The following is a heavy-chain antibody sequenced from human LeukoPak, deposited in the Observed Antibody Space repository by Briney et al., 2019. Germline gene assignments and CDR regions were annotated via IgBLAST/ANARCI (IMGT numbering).Heavy chain of an antibody. J-gene: IGHJ4*02. CDR3: AAQGIFGVVIMSPN. V-gene: IGHV1-69*04. CDR2: IIPILGIA. CDR1: GGTFSSYA. D-gene: IGHD3-3*01. Sequence: ASVKVSCKASGGTFSSYAISWVRQAPGQGLEWMGRIIPILGIANYAQKFQGRVTITADKSTSTAYMELSSLRSEDTAVYYCAAQGIFGVVIMSPNWGQGTLVTVSS.